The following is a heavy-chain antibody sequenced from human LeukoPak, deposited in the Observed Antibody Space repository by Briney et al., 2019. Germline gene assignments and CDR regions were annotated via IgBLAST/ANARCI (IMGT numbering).Heavy chain of an antibody. CDR2: ISSSSSYI. V-gene: IGHV3-21*01. J-gene: IGHJ4*02. Sequence: SGGSLRLSCAASGFTFSSYSMNWVHQAPGKGLEWVSSISSSSSYIYYTDSVKGRFTISRDNAKNSLYLQMNSLRAEDTAVYYCARVKSGSYLTLDYWGQGTLVTVSS. D-gene: IGHD1-26*01. CDR3: ARVKSGSYLTLDY. CDR1: GFTFSSYS.